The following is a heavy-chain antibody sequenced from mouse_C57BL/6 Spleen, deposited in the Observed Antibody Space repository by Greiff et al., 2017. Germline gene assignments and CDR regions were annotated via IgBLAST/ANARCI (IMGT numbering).Heavy chain of an antibody. V-gene: IGHV3-6*01. CDR1: GYSITSGYY. CDR3: ARWITTVVAGFDY. Sequence: EVQLQESGPGLVKPSQSLSLTCSVTGYSITSGYYWNWIRQFPGNKLEWMGYISYDGSNNYNPSLKNRISLTRDTSKNQFFLKLNSVTTEDTATYYCARWITTVVAGFDYWGQGTTLTVSS. D-gene: IGHD1-1*01. CDR2: ISYDGSN. J-gene: IGHJ2*01.